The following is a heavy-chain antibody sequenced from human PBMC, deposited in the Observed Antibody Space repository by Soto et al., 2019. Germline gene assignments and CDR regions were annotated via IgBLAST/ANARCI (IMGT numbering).Heavy chain of an antibody. D-gene: IGHD4-17*01. CDR3: ARHPSMTTVTINY. Sequence: PSETLSLTCTVSGGSISSYYWSWIRQPPGKGLEWIGYIYYSGSTYYNPSLKSRVTISVDTSKNQFSLKLSSVTAADTAVYYCARHPSMTTVTINYWGQGTLVTVSS. V-gene: IGHV4-59*04. J-gene: IGHJ4*02. CDR2: IYYSGST. CDR1: GGSISSYY.